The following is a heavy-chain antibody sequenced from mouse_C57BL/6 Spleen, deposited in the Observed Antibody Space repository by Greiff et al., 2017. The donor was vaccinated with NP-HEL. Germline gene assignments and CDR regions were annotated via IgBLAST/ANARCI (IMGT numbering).Heavy chain of an antibody. CDR1: GYTFTDYN. CDR3: ARDDGYYISYAMDY. V-gene: IGHV1-22*01. Sequence: VQLKESGPELVKPGASVKMSCKASGYTFTDYNMHWVKQSHGKSLEWIGYINPNNGGTSYNQKFKGKATLTVNKSSSTAYMELRSLTSEDSAVYYCARDDGYYISYAMDYWGQGTSVTVSS. D-gene: IGHD2-3*01. CDR2: INPNNGGT. J-gene: IGHJ4*01.